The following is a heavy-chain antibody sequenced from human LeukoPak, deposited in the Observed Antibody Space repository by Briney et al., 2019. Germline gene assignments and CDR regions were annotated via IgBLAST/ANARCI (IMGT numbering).Heavy chain of an antibody. CDR3: AKPVAARGNY. CDR2: IGGSAVNT. J-gene: IGHJ4*02. D-gene: IGHD6-6*01. CDR1: GFTFSSYA. Sequence: GGSLRLSCAASGFTFSSYAMSWVRQAPGKGLEWVSAIGGSAVNTYYADSAKGRLTISRDNSKNTLYLQMNSLRAEDTAVYYCAKPVAARGNYWGQGTLVTVSS. V-gene: IGHV3-23*01.